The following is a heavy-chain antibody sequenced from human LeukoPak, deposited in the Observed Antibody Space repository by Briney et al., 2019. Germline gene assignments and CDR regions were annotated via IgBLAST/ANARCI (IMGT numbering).Heavy chain of an antibody. CDR3: ARGPGIAVAGVLDY. D-gene: IGHD6-19*01. CDR1: GYAFSSYG. Sequence: ASVKVSCKASGYAFSSYGINWVRQAPGQGLEWMGWISAYNGHTNYVQKMQGRVTMTTDTSTNTAYMELRSLRSDDTAVYYCARGPGIAVAGVLDYWGQGSLVTVSS. V-gene: IGHV1-18*04. CDR2: ISAYNGHT. J-gene: IGHJ4*02.